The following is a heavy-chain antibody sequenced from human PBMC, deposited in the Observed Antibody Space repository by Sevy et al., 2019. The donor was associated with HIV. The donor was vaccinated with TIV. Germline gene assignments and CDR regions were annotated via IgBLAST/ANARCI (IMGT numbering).Heavy chain of an antibody. V-gene: IGHV3-7*01. D-gene: IGHD2-15*01. CDR2: INQNGSVT. Sequence: GGSLRLSCAASGFSLNSFWMNWVRQTPGKGLEWVANINQNGSVTYYVDSVKGRFTISRDNSRNLLYLQMTSLRVEDTALYYCVRAVATNGSFWGQGTLVTDSS. CDR3: VRAVATNGSF. CDR1: GFSLNSFW. J-gene: IGHJ4*02.